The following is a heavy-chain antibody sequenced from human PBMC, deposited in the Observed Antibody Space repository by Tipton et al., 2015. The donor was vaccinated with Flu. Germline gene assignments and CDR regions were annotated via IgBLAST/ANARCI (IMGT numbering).Heavy chain of an antibody. D-gene: IGHD3-9*01. J-gene: IGHJ4*02. CDR2: INQDGSEK. V-gene: IGHV3-7*01. CDR1: GFTFTNYR. CDR3: AQAEYFDWLPPGY. Sequence: SLRLSCVASGFTFTNYRMSWVRQAPGKGLEWVATINQDGSEKLFVESVKGRFSISRDNAKNSMSLQMNILRAEDAAVYYCAQAEYFDWLPPGYWGQGSRVTISS.